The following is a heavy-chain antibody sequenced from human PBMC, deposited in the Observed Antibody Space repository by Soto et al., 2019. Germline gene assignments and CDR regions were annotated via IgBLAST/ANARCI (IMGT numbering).Heavy chain of an antibody. CDR1: GYSFASYW. D-gene: IGHD6-6*01. V-gene: IGHV5-51*01. CDR3: ARTRSFTLGFYYDGMDV. CDR2: IYPGDSDT. Sequence: GESLKISCQGSGYSFASYWIGWVRQMPGKDLEWMGIIYPGDSDTRYSPPFQGQVTISADKSLRTAYLQWTSLKASDTALYYCARTRSFTLGFYYDGMDVWGQGTTVTVSS. J-gene: IGHJ6*02.